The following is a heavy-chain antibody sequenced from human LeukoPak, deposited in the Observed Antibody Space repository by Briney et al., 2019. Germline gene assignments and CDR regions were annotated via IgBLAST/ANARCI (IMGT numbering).Heavy chain of an antibody. CDR2: ISYDGSNK. D-gene: IGHD3-22*01. Sequence: PGGSLRLSCAASGFTFSDYTMNWVRQAPGKGLEWVAVISYDGSNKYYADSVKGRFTISRDNSKNTLYLQMNSLRAEDTAVYYCARITYYYDSSGLWANAFDIWGQGTMVTVSS. CDR1: GFTFSDYT. CDR3: ARITYYYDSSGLWANAFDI. V-gene: IGHV3-30-3*01. J-gene: IGHJ3*02.